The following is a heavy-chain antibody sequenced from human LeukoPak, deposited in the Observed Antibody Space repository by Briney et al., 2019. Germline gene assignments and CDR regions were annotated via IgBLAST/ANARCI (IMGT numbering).Heavy chain of an antibody. D-gene: IGHD5-18*01. Sequence: GGSLRLSCSASGFTFSSYAMHWVRQAPGKGLEYVSAISSNGGSTYYADSVKGRFTISRDNSKNTLYLQMSSLRAEDTAVYYCVKGGIQLWSHFDYWGQGTLVTVSS. CDR2: ISSNGGST. J-gene: IGHJ4*02. V-gene: IGHV3-64D*06. CDR3: VKGGIQLWSHFDY. CDR1: GFTFSSYA.